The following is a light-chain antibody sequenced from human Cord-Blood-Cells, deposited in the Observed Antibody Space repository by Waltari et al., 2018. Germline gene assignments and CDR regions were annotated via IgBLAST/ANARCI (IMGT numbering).Light chain of an antibody. V-gene: IGLV2-23*03. J-gene: IGLJ2*01. Sequence: QSAMTHPASVSGSPGQSITISCTGTSSDGGSYKLVSWYQQHPGKAPKLMIYEGSKRPSGVSNLFSGSKSGNTASLTISGLQAEDEADYYCCSYAGSSTFVVFGGGTKLTVL. CDR1: SSDGGSYKL. CDR2: EGS. CDR3: CSYAGSSTFVV.